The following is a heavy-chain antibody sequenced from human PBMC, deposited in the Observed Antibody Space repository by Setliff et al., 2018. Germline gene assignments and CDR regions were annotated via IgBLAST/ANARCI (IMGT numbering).Heavy chain of an antibody. V-gene: IGHV3-7*01. CDR2: IKEDGSEK. Sequence: ETLSLTCTVSGGSISSSSYYWGWIRQPPGKGLEWAANIKEDGSEKNYGDSVKGRFTVSRDNTKNSLYVQMNSLRAEDTAIYFCVRQGPLFEDSGYRSSDYWGQGTQVTVSS. CDR3: VRQGPLFEDSGYRSSDY. CDR1: GGSISSSSYY. J-gene: IGHJ4*02. D-gene: IGHD3-22*01.